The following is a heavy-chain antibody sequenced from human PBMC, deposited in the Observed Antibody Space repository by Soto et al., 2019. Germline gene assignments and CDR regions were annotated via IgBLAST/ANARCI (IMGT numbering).Heavy chain of an antibody. CDR1: GGSISSYY. V-gene: IGHV4-59*01. J-gene: IGHJ6*02. CDR2: IYYSGST. Sequence: SETLSLTCTVSGGSISSYYWSWIRQPPGKGLEWIGYIYYSGSTNYNPSLKSRVTISVDTSKNQFSLKLSSVTAADTAVYYCARGEAVAGTWAKASYYYGMDVWGQGTTVTVSS. CDR3: ARGEAVAGTWAKASYYYGMDV. D-gene: IGHD6-19*01.